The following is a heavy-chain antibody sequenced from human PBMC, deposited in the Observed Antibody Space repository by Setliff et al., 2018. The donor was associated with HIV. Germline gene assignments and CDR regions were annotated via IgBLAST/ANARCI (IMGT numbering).Heavy chain of an antibody. CDR1: GYSFTSHW. J-gene: IGHJ2*01. V-gene: IGHV5-51*01. CDR2: IYPSDSAT. Sequence: ESLKISCKGSGYSFTSHWIAWVRQIPGQGLEWMAIIYPSDSATAYSPSFQGQITISADKSISTAYLQWSSLKASDTAIYYCARSHFITLFGVIYYPGYFDLWGRGTQVTVSS. CDR3: ARSHFITLFGVIYYPGYFDL. D-gene: IGHD3-3*01.